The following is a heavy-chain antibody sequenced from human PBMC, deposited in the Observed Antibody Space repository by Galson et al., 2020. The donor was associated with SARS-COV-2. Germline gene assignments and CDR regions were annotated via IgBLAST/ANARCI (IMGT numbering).Heavy chain of an antibody. Sequence: ASVKVSCKASGYTFTGYYMHWVRQAPGQGLEWMGWINPNSGGTNYAQKFQGRVTMTRDTSISTAYMELSRLRSDDTAVYYCGGGWELPGPSPDYWCQGTLVTVSS. CDR1: GYTFTGYY. CDR2: INPNSGGT. V-gene: IGHV1-2*02. D-gene: IGHD1-26*01. J-gene: IGHJ4*02. CDR3: GGGWELPGPSPDY.